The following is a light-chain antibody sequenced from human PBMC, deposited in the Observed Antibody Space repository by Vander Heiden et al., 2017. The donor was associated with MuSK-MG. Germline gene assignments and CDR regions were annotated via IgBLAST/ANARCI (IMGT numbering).Light chain of an antibody. V-gene: IGKV1-39*01. Sequence: DIQMTQSPSSLSASVGDRVTITCRASQSISSYLNWYQQKPGKAPKLLIYAASSLQSGVPSRFSGSGSGTDFTLTISSLQPEDFATYYCQQCYSTPPDFGGGTRVEIK. CDR2: AAS. CDR1: QSISSY. CDR3: QQCYSTPPD. J-gene: IGKJ4*01.